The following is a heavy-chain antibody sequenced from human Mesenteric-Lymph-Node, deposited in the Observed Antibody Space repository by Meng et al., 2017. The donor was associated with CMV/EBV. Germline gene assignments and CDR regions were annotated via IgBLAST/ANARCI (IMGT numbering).Heavy chain of an antibody. V-gene: IGHV4-59*01. D-gene: IGHD6-13*01. CDR2: IYYSGNT. CDR3: ARGTWAAAPSDY. J-gene: IGHJ4*02. CDR1: GGSISTYY. Sequence: SETLSLTCTVSGGSISTYYWSWIRQPPGKGLEWIGYIYYSGNTNYNPSLMSRVTISLDTSKNHFSLKLSSVTAADTAVYYCARGTWAAAPSDYWGQGILVTVSS.